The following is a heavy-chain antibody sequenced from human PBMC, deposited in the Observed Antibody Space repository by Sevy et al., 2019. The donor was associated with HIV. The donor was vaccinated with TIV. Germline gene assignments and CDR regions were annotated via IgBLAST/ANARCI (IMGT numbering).Heavy chain of an antibody. J-gene: IGHJ6*03. CDR3: ARDLASYSNYGYYYYYMDV. Sequence: ASVKVSCKASGYTFTSYGISWVRQAPGQGLEWMGWISAYNGNTNYAQKLQGRVTMTTDTSTSTAYMELRSLRSDDTAVYYCARDLASYSNYGYYYYYMDVWGKGTTVTVSS. V-gene: IGHV1-18*01. CDR1: GYTFTSYG. CDR2: ISAYNGNT. D-gene: IGHD4-4*01.